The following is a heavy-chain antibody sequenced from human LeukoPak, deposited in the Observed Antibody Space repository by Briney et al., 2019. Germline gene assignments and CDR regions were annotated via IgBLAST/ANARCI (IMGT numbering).Heavy chain of an antibody. CDR1: GFTFSSYG. V-gene: IGHV3-30*02. D-gene: IGHD2-2*01. Sequence: GGSLRLSCAASGFTFSSYGMHWVRQAPGKGLEWVAFIRYDGSNKYYADSVKGRFTISRDNSKNTLYLQMNSLRAEDTAVYYCAKYLVVPAAPGYYYYYMDVWGKGTTVTVSS. J-gene: IGHJ6*03. CDR3: AKYLVVPAAPGYYYYYMDV. CDR2: IRYDGSNK.